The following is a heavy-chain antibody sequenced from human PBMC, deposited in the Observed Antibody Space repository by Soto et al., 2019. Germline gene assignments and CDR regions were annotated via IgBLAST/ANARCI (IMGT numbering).Heavy chain of an antibody. CDR3: AKDYRIAVAGTRFDY. CDR1: GFTFSSYA. J-gene: IGHJ4*02. Sequence: GGSLRLSCAASGFTFSSYAMSWVRQAPGKGLEWVSAISGSGGSTYYADSVKGRFTISRDNSKNTLYLQMNSLRAEDTAVYYCAKDYRIAVAGTRFDYWGQGTLVTVSS. D-gene: IGHD6-19*01. V-gene: IGHV3-23*01. CDR2: ISGSGGST.